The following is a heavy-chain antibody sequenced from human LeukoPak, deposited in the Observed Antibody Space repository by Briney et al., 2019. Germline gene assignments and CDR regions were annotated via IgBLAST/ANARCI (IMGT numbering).Heavy chain of an antibody. CDR3: TSRRYVWGGNRSNNWIDP. CDR2: VYYSGTT. V-gene: IGHV4-39*01. D-gene: IGHD3-16*01. Sequence: PSETLSLTCTVACCSTSSGSYDWGWIRQPPGKGLEWIACVYYSGTTHYNPSLKSRVTMSVDTSKNQFSLKLSSVTAADTAVYYCTSRRYVWGGNRSNNWIDPWGQGTLVTVSS. CDR1: CCSTSSGSYD. J-gene: IGHJ5*02.